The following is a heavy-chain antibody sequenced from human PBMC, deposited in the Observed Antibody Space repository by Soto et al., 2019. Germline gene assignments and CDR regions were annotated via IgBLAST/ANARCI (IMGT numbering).Heavy chain of an antibody. CDR3: ARDQSYNWNDEGWFDP. Sequence: QVQLVQSGAEVKKPGASVKVSCKASGYIFSTYDINWVRQAPGQGLEWMGWLNPNSGNTGSAQKFQGRVTMTRNTSINTVYMELSSLGSEDTAVYYCARDQSYNWNDEGWFDPWGQGTLVTVSS. V-gene: IGHV1-8*01. CDR2: LNPNSGNT. J-gene: IGHJ5*02. CDR1: GYIFSTYD. D-gene: IGHD1-20*01.